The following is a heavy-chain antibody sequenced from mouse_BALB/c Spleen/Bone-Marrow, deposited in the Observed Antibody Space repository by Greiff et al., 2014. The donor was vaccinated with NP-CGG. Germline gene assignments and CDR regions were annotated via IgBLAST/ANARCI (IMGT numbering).Heavy chain of an antibody. D-gene: IGHD2-3*01. V-gene: IGHV1-7*01. J-gene: IGHJ2*01. Sequence: VQLQESGAELAKPGASVTMSCTASGYTFTDYWIHWVKQRPGQGLEWLGYINPSTGNTEYNPKFKGKATLTADKSSSTAYMQLMSMTYEDSAAYYCSRFYDGDNRPLDYWGQGTTLTVSS. CDR2: INPSTGNT. CDR3: SRFYDGDNRPLDY. CDR1: GYTFTDYW.